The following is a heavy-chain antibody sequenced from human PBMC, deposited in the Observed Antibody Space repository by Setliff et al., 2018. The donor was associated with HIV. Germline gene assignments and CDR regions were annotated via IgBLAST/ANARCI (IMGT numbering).Heavy chain of an antibody. CDR1: GGSISSSSYY. D-gene: IGHD2-15*01. CDR3: AKDQETKRVVVAAAILYN. J-gene: IGHJ4*02. CDR2: IYYSGST. V-gene: IGHV4-39*07. Sequence: PSETLSLTCTVSGGSISSSSYYWGWIRQPPGKGLEWIGSIYYSGSTYYNPSLESRVTISVDTSKNQFSLKLSSVTAEDTAVYYCAKDQETKRVVVAAAILYNWGLGTLVTVSS.